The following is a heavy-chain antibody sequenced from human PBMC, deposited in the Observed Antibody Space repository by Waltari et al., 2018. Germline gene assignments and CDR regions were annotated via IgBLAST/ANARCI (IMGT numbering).Heavy chain of an antibody. D-gene: IGHD5-12*01. CDR3: ARGSGYSGYDDY. CDR1: CGSISTYY. Sequence: QVQLQESGPGLVKPSETLSLTCTVSCGSISTYYYTWIRQPPGKGLEWIGYIYYSGSTNYNPSLKSRVTISVDTSKNQFSLKLSSVTAADTAVYYCARGSGYSGYDDYWGQGTLVTVSS. J-gene: IGHJ4*02. CDR2: IYYSGST. V-gene: IGHV4-59*01.